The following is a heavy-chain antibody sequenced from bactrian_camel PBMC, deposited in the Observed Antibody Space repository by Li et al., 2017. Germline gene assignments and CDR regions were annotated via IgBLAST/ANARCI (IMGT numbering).Heavy chain of an antibody. CDR2: IYTGDGTA. V-gene: IGHV3S1*01. J-gene: IGHJ6*01. CDR1: GFTFSNNW. D-gene: IGHD6*01. CDR3: AADPASWQFGY. Sequence: VQLVESGGGLIHAGGSLALSCVASGFTFSNNWMHWVRQAPGKGLEWVSSIYTGDGTANFADSVKGRFTISRDNAKNTVYLQMNSLKSEDTALYYCAADPASWQFGYWGQGTQVTVS.